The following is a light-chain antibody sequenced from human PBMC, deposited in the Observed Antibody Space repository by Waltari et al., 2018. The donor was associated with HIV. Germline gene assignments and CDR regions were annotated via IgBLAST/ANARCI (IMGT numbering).Light chain of an antibody. CDR2: DVN. CDR3: CSHAGNFIFV. Sequence: QSALTQPHSVSGSPGQSLTISCTGTSTSVDTFVSWYQQHPGKAPKVLIFDVNKRPSGVPDRFSGSKSGNTASLTISGLQAEDEADYYCCSHAGNFIFVFGTGTKVTVL. CDR1: STSVDTF. V-gene: IGLV2-11*01. J-gene: IGLJ1*01.